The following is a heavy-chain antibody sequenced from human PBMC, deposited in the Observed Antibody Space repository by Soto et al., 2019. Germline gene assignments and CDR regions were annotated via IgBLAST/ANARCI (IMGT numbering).Heavy chain of an antibody. CDR2: ISANGRNA. CDR3: AKDLSSLGWLALGAPFDS. CDR1: GFTFSNYA. D-gene: IGHD3-22*01. Sequence: EVHLLESGGDVVQPGRSLRLSCAASGFTFSNYAMNWIRQAPGKGLELLSSISANGRNAYYADSVKGRFTISRDRSKNTRYLQLDSLRVEYTAIYFCAKDLSSLGWLALGAPFDSWGQGTLVTVSS. V-gene: IGHV3-23*01. J-gene: IGHJ4*02.